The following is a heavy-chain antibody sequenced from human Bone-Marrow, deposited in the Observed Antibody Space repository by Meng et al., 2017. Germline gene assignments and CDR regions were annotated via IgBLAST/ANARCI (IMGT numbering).Heavy chain of an antibody. V-gene: IGHV3-11*01. CDR1: GFTFSDYY. CDR2: MSSSGSTI. Sequence: LGGAGGGGVQPGGCLRLACAAPGFTFSDYYRSWIRQAPGKGLEWVSYMSSSGSTIYYADSVKGRFTISRDNAKNSLYLQMNSLRAEDTAVYYCAREPGYGEEGFDYWGQGTLVTVSS. J-gene: IGHJ4*02. D-gene: IGHD5-18*01. CDR3: AREPGYGEEGFDY.